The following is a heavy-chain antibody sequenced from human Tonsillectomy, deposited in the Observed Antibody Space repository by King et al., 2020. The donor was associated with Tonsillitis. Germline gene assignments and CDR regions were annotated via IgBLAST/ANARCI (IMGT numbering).Heavy chain of an antibody. CDR3: VRDEY. CDR1: GFTFSNYA. Sequence: VQLVESGGGVVQPGRSLRLSCAASGFTFSNYAMHWVRQAPGKGLEWVADISYDGTNTYYADSVKGRFTISRDNSKNTLHLQMNSLRAEDTAVYYCVRDEYWGKGTLVTVSS. CDR2: ISYDGTNT. V-gene: IGHV3-30-3*01. J-gene: IGHJ4*02.